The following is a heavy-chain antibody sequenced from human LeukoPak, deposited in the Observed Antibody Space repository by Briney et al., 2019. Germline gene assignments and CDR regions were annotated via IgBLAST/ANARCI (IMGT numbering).Heavy chain of an antibody. CDR2: ISGSGGST. Sequence: GGSLRLSCAASGFTFSSYAMSWVRHAPGKGLEWVSAISGSGGSTYYADSVKGRFTISRDNSKNTLYLQMNSLRAEDTAVYYCAKAGVTITFGGVIVIPLDYWGQGTLVTVSS. V-gene: IGHV3-23*01. J-gene: IGHJ4*02. CDR3: AKAGVTITFGGVIVIPLDY. D-gene: IGHD3-16*02. CDR1: GFTFSSYA.